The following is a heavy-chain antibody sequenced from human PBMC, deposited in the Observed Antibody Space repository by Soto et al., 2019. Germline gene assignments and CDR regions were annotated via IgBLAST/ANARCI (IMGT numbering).Heavy chain of an antibody. CDR2: FYPGDSTS. CDR1: GYRFISYW. CDR3: ARIIGYCRNNDCSWTFDI. Sequence: EESLKISCNTAGYRFISYWVAWVRQLPGKGLEWMGTFYPGDSTSTYSPSFQGQVTISVDKSISTAYLQLSSLKASDTAMYYCARIIGYCRNNDCSWTFDIWGQGTMVTVSS. D-gene: IGHD2-15*01. V-gene: IGHV5-51*01. J-gene: IGHJ3*02.